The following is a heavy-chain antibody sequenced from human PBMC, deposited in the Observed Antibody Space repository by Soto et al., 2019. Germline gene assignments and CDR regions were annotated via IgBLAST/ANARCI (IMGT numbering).Heavy chain of an antibody. Sequence: SVKVSCKASGGTFSSYAISWVRQAPGQGLEWMGGIIPIFGTANYAQKFQGRVTITADESTSTAYMELSSLRSEDTAVYYCAGGVPQSGGYGMWGWCQGTTVTVS. J-gene: IGHJ6*02. CDR3: AGGVPQSGGYGMWG. CDR2: IIPIFGTA. D-gene: IGHD1-26*01. CDR1: GGTFSSYA. V-gene: IGHV1-69*13.